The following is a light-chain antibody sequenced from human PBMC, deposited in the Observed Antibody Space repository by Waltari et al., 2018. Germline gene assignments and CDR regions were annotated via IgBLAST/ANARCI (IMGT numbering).Light chain of an antibody. J-gene: IGLJ2*01. CDR3: QVWDPNSDHLVV. CDR1: DIGRTN. Sequence: SYVLTQAPSVSVAPGQTATITCGGNDIGRTNVHWYQQKPGQAPIVVLYYDSDRPSGIPERFSGSNSENTATLTISRVEAGDEADYFCQVWDPNSDHLVVFGGGTKLTVL. CDR2: YDS. V-gene: IGLV3-21*04.